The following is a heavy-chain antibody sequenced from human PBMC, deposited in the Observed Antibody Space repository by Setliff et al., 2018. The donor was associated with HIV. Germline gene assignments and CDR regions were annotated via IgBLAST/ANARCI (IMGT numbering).Heavy chain of an antibody. CDR3: ARDDPLYYDSSGYYYVVAFDI. Sequence: ASVKVSCKASGYTFTSYGISWVRQAPGKGLEWMGWISAYNGNTNYAQKLQGRVTMTTDTSTSTAYMELRSLRSDDTAVYYCARDDPLYYDSSGYYYVVAFDIWGQGTMVTVSS. V-gene: IGHV1-18*01. CDR1: GYTFTSYG. D-gene: IGHD3-22*01. CDR2: ISAYNGNT. J-gene: IGHJ3*02.